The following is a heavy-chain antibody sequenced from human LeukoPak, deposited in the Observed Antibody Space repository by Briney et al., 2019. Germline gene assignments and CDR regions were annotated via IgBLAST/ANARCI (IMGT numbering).Heavy chain of an antibody. CDR1: GLPFSNAW. CDR2: IKSKTDGGTT. V-gene: IGHV3-15*01. CDR3: TTGPNNYYDSSGYSYYYYGMDV. D-gene: IGHD3-22*01. J-gene: IGHJ6*02. Sequence: GGPLRLSCAASGLPFSNAWMSWVRKAPGKGLEWVGRIKSKTDGGTTDYAAPVKRRFTISRDDSKNTLYLQMNSLKTEDTAVYYCTTGPNNYYDSSGYSYYYYGMDVWGQGTTVTVSS.